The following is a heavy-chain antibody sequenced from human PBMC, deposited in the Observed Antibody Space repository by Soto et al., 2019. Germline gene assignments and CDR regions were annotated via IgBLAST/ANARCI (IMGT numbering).Heavy chain of an antibody. D-gene: IGHD1-26*01. CDR3: ASHSGSYYYYYGMDV. Sequence: GASVKVSCKASGGTFSSYAISWVRQAPGQGLEWMGGIIPIFGTANYAQKFQGRVTITADESTSTAYMELSSLRSEDTAVYYCASHSGSYYYYYGMDVWGQGTTVTVSS. J-gene: IGHJ6*02. V-gene: IGHV1-69*13. CDR1: GGTFSSYA. CDR2: IIPIFGTA.